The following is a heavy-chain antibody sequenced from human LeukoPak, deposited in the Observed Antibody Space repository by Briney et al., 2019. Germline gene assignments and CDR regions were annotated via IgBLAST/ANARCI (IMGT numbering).Heavy chain of an antibody. CDR1: GGSISSYY. CDR3: ASANYGDTPRQNRYYYYGMDV. D-gene: IGHD4-17*01. CDR2: IYYSGST. V-gene: IGHV4-59*01. Sequence: SETLSLTCTVSGGSISSYYWSWIRQPPGKGLEWIGYIYYSGSTNYNPSLKSRVTISVDTSKNQFSLKLSPVTAADTAVYYCASANYGDTPRQNRYYYYGMDVWGQGTTVTVSS. J-gene: IGHJ6*02.